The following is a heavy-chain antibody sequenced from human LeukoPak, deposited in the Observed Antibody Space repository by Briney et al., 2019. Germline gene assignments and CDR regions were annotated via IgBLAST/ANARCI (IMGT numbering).Heavy chain of an antibody. CDR1: GFSFSDYA. D-gene: IGHD2-15*01. CDR2: ISYDASNK. V-gene: IGHV3-30*04. CDR3: AKNGDRGAYCTGGTCYPYFYYYMDV. J-gene: IGHJ6*03. Sequence: GGSLRLSCAASGFSFSDYAMHWVRQAPGKGLEWVAVISYDASNKNYADSVKGRFTTSRDNSKNTLDLQMNSLRAEDTAIYYCAKNGDRGAYCTGGTCYPYFYYYMDVWGKGTTVTI.